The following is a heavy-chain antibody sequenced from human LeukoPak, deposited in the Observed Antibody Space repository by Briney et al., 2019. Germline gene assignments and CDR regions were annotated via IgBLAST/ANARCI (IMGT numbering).Heavy chain of an antibody. V-gene: IGHV3-48*02. CDR2: ISSSSTTI. Sequence: PGGSLRLSCAASGFTFSNYAMSWVRQAPGKGLEWLSFISSSSTTIYHADSVKGRFTISRDNAKKSLYLQMNGLRDEDTAVYYCARDRLLSSGAPAMYYFDYWGQGTLVTVSS. CDR3: ARDRLLSSGAPAMYYFDY. J-gene: IGHJ4*02. CDR1: GFTFSNYA. D-gene: IGHD3-10*02.